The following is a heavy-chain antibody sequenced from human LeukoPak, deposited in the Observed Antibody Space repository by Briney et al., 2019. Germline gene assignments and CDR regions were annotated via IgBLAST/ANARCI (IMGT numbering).Heavy chain of an antibody. V-gene: IGHV4-39*07. D-gene: IGHD6-13*01. Sequence: SETLSLTCSVSGGSISSSSYYWGWIRQPPGKGLEWIGSIYYSGSTNYNPSLKSRVTISVDTSKNQFSLKLSSVTAADTAVYYCARATGYSSSWYADYWGQGTLVTVSS. CDR1: GGSISSSSYY. CDR3: ARATGYSSSWYADY. J-gene: IGHJ4*02. CDR2: IYYSGST.